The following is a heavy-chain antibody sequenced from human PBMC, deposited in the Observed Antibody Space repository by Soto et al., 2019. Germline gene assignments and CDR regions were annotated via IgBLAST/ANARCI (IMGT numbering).Heavy chain of an antibody. D-gene: IGHD2-2*01. CDR3: ARWIGYCSSTSCYDYYYGMDV. CDR1: GGTFSSYA. Sequence: GALVKVSCKASGGTFSSYAISWVRQAPGQGLEWMGGIIPIFGTANYAQKFQGRVTITADESTSTAYMELSSLRSEDTAVYYCARWIGYCSSTSCYDYYYGMDVWGQGTTVTVSS. CDR2: IIPIFGTA. J-gene: IGHJ6*02. V-gene: IGHV1-69*13.